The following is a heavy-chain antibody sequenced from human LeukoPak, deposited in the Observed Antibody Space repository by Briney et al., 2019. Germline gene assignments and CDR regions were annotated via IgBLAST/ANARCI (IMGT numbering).Heavy chain of an antibody. CDR3: AKRGVVIRVILVGFHKEAYYFDS. J-gene: IGHJ4*02. CDR2: ISGSGGRP. CDR1: GVTLSNYG. D-gene: IGHD3-22*01. Sequence: GGSLRLSCAVSGVTLSNYGMAWVRQAPGKGLEWVAGISGSGGRPNYADSVKGRFTISRDNAKNTLYLQMNSLRAQDTAVYFCAKRGVVIRVILVGFHKEAYYFDSWGQGALVSVSS. V-gene: IGHV3-23*01.